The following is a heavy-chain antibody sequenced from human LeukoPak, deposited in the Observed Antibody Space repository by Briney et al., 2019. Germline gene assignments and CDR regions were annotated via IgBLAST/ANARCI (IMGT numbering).Heavy chain of an antibody. CDR3: ARGGSSWLHYFDY. Sequence: SQTLSLTCTVSGGSISSGGYYWSWIRQHPGKGLEWIGYIYYSGSTYYNPSLKSRVTISVDTSKNQFSLKLSSVTAADTAVYYCARGGSSWLHYFDYWGQGTLVTASS. CDR2: IYYSGST. V-gene: IGHV4-31*03. D-gene: IGHD6-13*01. CDR1: GGSISSGGYY. J-gene: IGHJ4*02.